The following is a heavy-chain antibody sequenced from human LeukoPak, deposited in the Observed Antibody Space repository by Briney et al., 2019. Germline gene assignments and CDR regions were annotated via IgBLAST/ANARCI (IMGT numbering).Heavy chain of an antibody. CDR3: AKPAKTDYADY. Sequence: GGSLRLSCAVSGFTFSNYAMSWVRQAPGKGLEWVSAVSGSGGTTYYTDSVKGRFTITRENSKHPLYLQMNSLRAEDTVVSYCAKPAKTDYADYGGQGTLVTVSS. V-gene: IGHV3-23*01. J-gene: IGHJ4*02. D-gene: IGHD1-14*01. CDR1: GFTFSNYA. CDR2: VSGSGGTT.